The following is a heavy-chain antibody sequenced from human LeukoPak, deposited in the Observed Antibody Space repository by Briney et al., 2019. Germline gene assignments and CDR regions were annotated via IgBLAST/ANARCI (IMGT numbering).Heavy chain of an antibody. D-gene: IGHD3-22*01. J-gene: IGHJ3*02. V-gene: IGHV1-2*05. CDR1: GYTFTGYY. CDR3: ARELGSYDRSGYYYASYAFDI. CDR2: ISANSGGS. Sequence: ASVKVSCKASGYTFTGYYIHWVRQAPGQGLEWMGRISANSGGSNFAQKFQGRVTMTRDTSINTAYMELSRLRSDDTVVYYCARELGSYDRSGYYYASYAFDIWGQGTTVTVS.